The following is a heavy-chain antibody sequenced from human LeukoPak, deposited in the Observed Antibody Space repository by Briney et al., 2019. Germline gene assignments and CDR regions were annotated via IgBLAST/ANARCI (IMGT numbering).Heavy chain of an antibody. V-gene: IGHV4-34*01. D-gene: IGHD2-2*02. J-gene: IGHJ3*02. CDR1: GGSFSGYY. CDR3: ASYISDDALDI. Sequence: SETLSLTCAVYGGSFSGYYWSWIRQPPGKGLEWIGEINHSGSTNYNPSLKSRVTISVDTSKNQFSLKLSSVTAADTAVYYCASYISDDALDIWGQGTMVTVSS. CDR2: INHSGST.